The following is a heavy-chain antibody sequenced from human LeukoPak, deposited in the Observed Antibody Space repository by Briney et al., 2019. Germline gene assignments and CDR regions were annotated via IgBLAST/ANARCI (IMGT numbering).Heavy chain of an antibody. J-gene: IGHJ4*02. D-gene: IGHD5-24*01. CDR3: ARVGGDGYNTFDY. Sequence: SETLSLTCTVSGGSISSYYWSWIRQPPGKGLEWIGYIYYSGSTNYNPSLKSRVTISVDTSKNQFSLKLSSVTAADTAVYYCARVGGDGYNTFDYWGQGTLVTVSS. CDR1: GGSISSYY. CDR2: IYYSGST. V-gene: IGHV4-59*01.